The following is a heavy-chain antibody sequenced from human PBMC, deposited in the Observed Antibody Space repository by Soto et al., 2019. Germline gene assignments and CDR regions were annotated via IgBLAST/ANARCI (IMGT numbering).Heavy chain of an antibody. CDR3: ARIENSSGRIFEYFQH. Sequence: EVQLVESGGGLVQPGGSLRLSCAASGFTFSSYWMHWVRQAPGKGLVWVSRINSDGSSTSYADSVKGRFTISRDNAKNTLYLQMNSLRAEDTAVYYCARIENSSGRIFEYFQHWGQGTLVTVSS. D-gene: IGHD6-19*01. CDR2: INSDGSST. V-gene: IGHV3-74*01. J-gene: IGHJ1*01. CDR1: GFTFSSYW.